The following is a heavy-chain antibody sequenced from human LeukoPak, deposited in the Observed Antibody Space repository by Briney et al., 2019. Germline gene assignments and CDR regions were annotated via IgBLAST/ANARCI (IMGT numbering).Heavy chain of an antibody. CDR2: IYSDDDR. J-gene: IGHJ4*02. V-gene: IGHV2-5*02. D-gene: IGHD3-22*01. CDR1: GFSLNTRGVG. Sequence: SGPTLVKPTQTLTLTCNFSGFSLNTRGVGVGWIRQPPGRALEWLALIYSDDDRRYSPSLKSRLTITKDTSKNQVVLTMTNVDPAVTATYCCAHRKNYYDSSVFDYWGQGTLVTVSS. CDR3: AHRKNYYDSSVFDY.